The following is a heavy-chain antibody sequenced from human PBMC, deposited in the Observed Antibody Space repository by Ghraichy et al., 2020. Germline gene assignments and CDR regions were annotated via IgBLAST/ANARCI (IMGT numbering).Heavy chain of an antibody. CDR1: GFTFSSYW. Sequence: LSLTCAASGFTFSSYWMSWVRQAPWKGLEWVANIKQDGSEKYYVDSVKGRFTISRDNAKNSLYLQMNSLRAEDTAVYYCAREGSIAVLSGLYYGMDVWGQGTTVTVSS. V-gene: IGHV3-7*01. CDR2: IKQDGSEK. CDR3: AREGSIAVLSGLYYGMDV. D-gene: IGHD6-6*01. J-gene: IGHJ6*02.